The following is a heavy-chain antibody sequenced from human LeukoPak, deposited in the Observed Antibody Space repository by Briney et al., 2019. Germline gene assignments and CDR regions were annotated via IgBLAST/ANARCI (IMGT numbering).Heavy chain of an antibody. CDR1: GFTFNNYG. J-gene: IGHJ5*02. CDR3: AKGGRSGVYSSQT. CDR2: IRYDGSNK. Sequence: PGGSLRLSCAASGFTFNNYGMHWVRQAPGKGLEWVAFIRYDGSNKYYPDSVKGRFTISRDNSKNTLYLQMNSLRAEDTAVYYCAKGGRSGVYSSQTWGQGTLVTVSS. D-gene: IGHD6-13*01. V-gene: IGHV3-30*02.